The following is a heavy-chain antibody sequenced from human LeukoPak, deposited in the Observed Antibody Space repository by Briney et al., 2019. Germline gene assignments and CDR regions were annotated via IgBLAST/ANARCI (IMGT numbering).Heavy chain of an antibody. V-gene: IGHV3-30*04. CDR3: ARALYSYGVLDY. Sequence: GGSLRLSCAASGFTFSSYAMRWFRQAPGKGLEWVAAITYGGCNKNFADPVKGRFTISRDNSKKSLYLQMNSLRAEDTSMYYCARALYSYGVLDYWAHGPLVSVSS. CDR1: GFTFSSYA. CDR2: ITYGGCNK. J-gene: IGHJ4*01. D-gene: IGHD5-18*01.